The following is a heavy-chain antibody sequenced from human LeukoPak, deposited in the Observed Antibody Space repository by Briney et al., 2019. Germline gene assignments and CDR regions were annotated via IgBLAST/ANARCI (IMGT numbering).Heavy chain of an antibody. V-gene: IGHV4-31*11. CDR2: TYYSGTT. CDR1: GGSISSGGFY. CDR3: ARTPVTTWELPPFFDY. J-gene: IGHJ4*02. Sequence: SETLSLTCDVSGGSISSGGFYWSWIRQLPGKGLEWIGHTYYSGTTYYNPSLKSRLTISMDTSKNQFSLKLSSVTAADTAVYYCARTPVTTWELPPFFDYWGQGTLVTVSS. D-gene: IGHD1-26*01.